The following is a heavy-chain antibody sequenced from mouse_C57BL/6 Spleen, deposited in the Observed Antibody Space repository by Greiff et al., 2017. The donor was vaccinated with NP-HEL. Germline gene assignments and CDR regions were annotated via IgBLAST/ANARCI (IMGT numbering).Heavy chain of an antibody. CDR2: ISYDGSN. J-gene: IGHJ4*01. Sequence: EVKLMESGPGLVKPSQSLSLTCSVTGYSITSGYYWNWIRQFPGNKLEWMGYISYDGSNNYNPSLKNRISITRDTSKNQFFLKLNSVTTEDTATYYGARGGSGYYAMDYWGQGTSVTVSS. D-gene: IGHD3-2*02. CDR3: ARGGSGYYAMDY. CDR1: GYSITSGYY. V-gene: IGHV3-6*01.